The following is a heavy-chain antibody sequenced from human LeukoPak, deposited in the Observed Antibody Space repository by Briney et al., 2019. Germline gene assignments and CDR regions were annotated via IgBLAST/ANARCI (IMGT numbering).Heavy chain of an antibody. Sequence: PGGSLRLSCAASGFSFSSNSMNWIRQPPGKGLEWIGEINHSGSTNYNPSLKSRVTISVDTSKNQFSLKLSSVTAADTAVYYCARQEPMASSFDYWGQGTLVTVSS. CDR3: ARQEPMASSFDY. CDR2: INHSGST. CDR1: GFSFSSNS. J-gene: IGHJ4*02. V-gene: IGHV4-34*01. D-gene: IGHD3-10*01.